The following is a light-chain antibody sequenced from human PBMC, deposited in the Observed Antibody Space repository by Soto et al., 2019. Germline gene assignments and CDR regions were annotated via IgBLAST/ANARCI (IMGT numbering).Light chain of an antibody. Sequence: DIQMTQSPSSLSASVGDRVTITCRASQSISSYLNWYQQKPGKAPKLLIYAASSLQSGVPSRFSGSGSGTYFTLSISSLQPEDFATYFCHHIYSSPYTFGQGTNLQIK. J-gene: IGKJ2*01. CDR3: HHIYSSPYT. CDR2: AAS. V-gene: IGKV1-39*01. CDR1: QSISSY.